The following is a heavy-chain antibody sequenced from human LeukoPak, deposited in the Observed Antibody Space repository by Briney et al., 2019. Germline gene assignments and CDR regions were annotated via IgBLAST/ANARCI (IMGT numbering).Heavy chain of an antibody. J-gene: IGHJ4*02. Sequence: GGSLRLSCAASGFTFSSFDISWVPKAPGKGLEWVSTISASGGSTYYADSLKGRFTISRDNSKNTLYLQMNSLRAEDTAVYYCANSVRSSYYWGQGTLVTVS. V-gene: IGHV3-23*01. CDR2: ISASGGST. D-gene: IGHD3-10*02. CDR1: GFTFSSFD. CDR3: ANSVRSSYY.